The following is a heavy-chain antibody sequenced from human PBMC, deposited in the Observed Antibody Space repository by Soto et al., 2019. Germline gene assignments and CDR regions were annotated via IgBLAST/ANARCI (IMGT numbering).Heavy chain of an antibody. CDR3: ARDKITGLFDY. Sequence: PSETLSLTCTVSGGSISSGGYYWSWIRQHPGTGLEWIGEINHSGSTNYNPSLKSRVTISVDTSKNQFSLKLTSVTVADTAVYYCARDKITGLFDYWGQGTLVTVSS. CDR2: INHSGST. D-gene: IGHD2-8*02. J-gene: IGHJ4*02. V-gene: IGHV4-39*07. CDR1: GGSISSGGYY.